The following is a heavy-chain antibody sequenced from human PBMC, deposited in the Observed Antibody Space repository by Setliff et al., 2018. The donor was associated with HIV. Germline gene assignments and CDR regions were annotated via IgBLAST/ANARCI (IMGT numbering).Heavy chain of an antibody. Sequence: SETLSLTCFVSGVSISGHFWDWIRQPPGKGLEWIGYIYTSGTTEYNPSLDSRVTISVDTSRDQFSLNLRSVTAADTALYFCARLIHTGLLYFDYWGLGMLVTVSS. CDR3: ARLIHTGLLYFDY. J-gene: IGHJ4*02. V-gene: IGHV4-4*09. CDR2: IYTSGTT. D-gene: IGHD2-8*02. CDR1: GVSISGHF.